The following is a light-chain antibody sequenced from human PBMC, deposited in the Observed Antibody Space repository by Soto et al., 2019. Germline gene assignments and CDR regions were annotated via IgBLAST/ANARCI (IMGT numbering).Light chain of an antibody. V-gene: IGLV2-8*01. CDR2: EVS. CDR3: TSYAGTHYV. CDR1: SSNVGGYNY. J-gene: IGLJ1*01. Sequence: QSALTQPPSASGSPGQSVTISCTGTSSNVGGYNYVSWYQQHPGKAPKLMISEVSKRPSGVPDRFSGPKSGNTASLTVSGLQAEDEADYYCTSYAGTHYVFGTGTKVTVL.